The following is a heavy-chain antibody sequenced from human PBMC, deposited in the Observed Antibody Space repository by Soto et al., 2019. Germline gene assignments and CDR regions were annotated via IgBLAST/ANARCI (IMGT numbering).Heavy chain of an antibody. CDR3: ARSAQWDGFDP. CDR2: ISYSGST. J-gene: IGHJ3*01. Sequence: QVQLQESGPGLVKPSQTLSLTCTVSGGSISSINYYWSWIRQHPEKGLEWIGYISYSGSTFYNSSPKSLVTISLDTSKNQFSLKLTSVTAADTAIYYCARSAQWDGFDPWGQGTMVTVSS. V-gene: IGHV4-31*01. D-gene: IGHD2-8*01. CDR1: GGSISSINYY.